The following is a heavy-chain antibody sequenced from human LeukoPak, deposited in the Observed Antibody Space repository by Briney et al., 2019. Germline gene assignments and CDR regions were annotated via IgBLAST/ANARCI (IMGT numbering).Heavy chain of an antibody. CDR2: ISAYNGNT. J-gene: IGHJ3*02. CDR3: ARERGYCSSTSCSYDAFDI. CDR1: GYTFTSYG. Sequence: ASVKVSCKASGYTFTSYGISWVRQVPGQGLEWMGWISAYNGNTNYAQKLQGRVTMTTDTSTSTAYMELRSLRSDDTAVYYCARERGYCSSTSCSYDAFDIWGQGTMVTVSS. V-gene: IGHV1-18*01. D-gene: IGHD2-2*01.